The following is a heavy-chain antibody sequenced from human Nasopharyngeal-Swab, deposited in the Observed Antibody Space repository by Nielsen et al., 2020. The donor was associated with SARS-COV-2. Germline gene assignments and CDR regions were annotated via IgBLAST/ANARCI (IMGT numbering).Heavy chain of an antibody. CDR1: GGSFSGYY. CDR3: ARLPHRDTAMVKAVVLDY. D-gene: IGHD5-18*01. J-gene: IGHJ4*02. Sequence: GSLRLSCAVYGGSFSGYYWSWIRQPPGKGLEWIGEINHSGSTNYNPSLKSLVTISVDTSKNQFSLKLSSVTAADTAVYYCARLPHRDTAMVKAVVLDYWGQGTLVTVSS. V-gene: IGHV4-34*01. CDR2: INHSGST.